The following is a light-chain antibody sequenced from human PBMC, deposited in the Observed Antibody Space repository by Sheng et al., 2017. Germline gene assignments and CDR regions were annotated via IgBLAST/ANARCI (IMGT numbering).Light chain of an antibody. J-gene: IGKJ4*01. Sequence: DIQMTQSPSTLSASVGDRVSITCRASQSVSTWLAWYQQKPGKAPKLLVYKASTLQSGVPSRFSGSGSGTDFTLTISSLQPEDFATYYCQQSYSIPLTFGGGTKVEIK. CDR1: QSVSTW. CDR3: QQSYSIPLT. V-gene: IGKV1-5*03. CDR2: KAS.